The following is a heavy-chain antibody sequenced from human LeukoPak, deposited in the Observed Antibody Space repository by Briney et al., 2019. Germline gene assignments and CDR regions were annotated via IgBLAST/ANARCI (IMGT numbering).Heavy chain of an antibody. D-gene: IGHD2-21*02. CDR3: SREFPFCGADCFSGVFDI. J-gene: IGHJ3*02. CDR1: GYTFSSYG. Sequence: ASVKVSCKASGYTFSSYGINWERQAPGQGLEWMGWINVINSGNTRYAQNFQGRLTMTTDTSTTTAYMELRSLRSDDTAVYYCSREFPFCGADCFSGVFDIWGQGTMVTVS. V-gene: IGHV1-18*01. CDR2: INVINSGNT.